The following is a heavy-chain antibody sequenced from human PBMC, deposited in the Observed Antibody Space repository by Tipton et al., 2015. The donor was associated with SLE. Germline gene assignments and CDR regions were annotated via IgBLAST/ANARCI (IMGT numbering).Heavy chain of an antibody. CDR1: GGSISSRNW. J-gene: IGHJ5*02. CDR2: IYYSGST. CDR3: ARETIQGWFDP. V-gene: IGHV4-4*02. Sequence: TLSLTCAVSGGSISSRNWWSWVRQSPGKGLEWIGYIYYSGSTNYNPSLKSRVTISVDTSKNQFSLKLSSVTAADTAVYYCARETIQGWFDPWGQGTLVTVSS. D-gene: IGHD4/OR15-4a*01.